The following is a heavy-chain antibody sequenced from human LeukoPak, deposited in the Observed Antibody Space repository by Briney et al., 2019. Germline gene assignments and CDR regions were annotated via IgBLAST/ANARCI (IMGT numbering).Heavy chain of an antibody. CDR2: INHSGST. J-gene: IGHJ5*02. V-gene: IGHV4-34*01. CDR3: ARRGGSYYPP. Sequence: SETLSLTCAVYGGSFSGYYWSWIRQPPGKGLEWIGEINHSGSTNYNPSLKSRVTISVDTSKNQFSLKLSSVTAADTAVYYCARRGGSYYPPWGQGTLVTVSS. D-gene: IGHD1-26*01. CDR1: GGSFSGYY.